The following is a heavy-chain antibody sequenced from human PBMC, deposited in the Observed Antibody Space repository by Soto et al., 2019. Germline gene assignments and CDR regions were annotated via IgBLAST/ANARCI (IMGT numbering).Heavy chain of an antibody. CDR3: ARRYSAWGDAFDV. CDR1: GFIFSDHY. CDR2: SRNKPNAYST. Sequence: EVQLVESGGGLVQPGGSLRLSCAASGFIFSDHYMDWVRQAPGKGLEWVGRSRNKPNAYSTEYAASVKGRFTISRDDSKTSLYLQMYSLKAEDTAVYYCARRYSAWGDAFDVWGQGTMVTVSS. V-gene: IGHV3-72*01. D-gene: IGHD5-12*01. J-gene: IGHJ3*01.